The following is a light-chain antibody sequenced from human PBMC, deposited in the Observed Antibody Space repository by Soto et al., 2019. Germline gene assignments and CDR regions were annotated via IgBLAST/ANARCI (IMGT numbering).Light chain of an antibody. CDR2: AAS. Sequence: DIQLTQSPSFLSAAVGDRVTITCRASQGISSYLAWYQQKPGKAPKLLIYAASTLQSGVPSRFSGSGSGTEFTLPIRSLQPVDFATYYCQQLNSYPPWTFGQGTKVEIK. CDR3: QQLNSYPPWT. CDR1: QGISSY. J-gene: IGKJ1*01. V-gene: IGKV1-9*01.